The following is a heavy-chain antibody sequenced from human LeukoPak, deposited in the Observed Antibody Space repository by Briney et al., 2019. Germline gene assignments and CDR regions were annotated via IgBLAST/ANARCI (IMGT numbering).Heavy chain of an antibody. Sequence: SETLSLTCTVSGGSISSGGYYWSWIRQPPGKGLEWIGYIYHSGSTYYNPSLKSRVTISVDTSKNQFSLKLSSVTAADTAVYYCARVDWNSYYYYYMDVWGKGTTVTVSS. J-gene: IGHJ6*03. CDR1: GGSISSGGYY. D-gene: IGHD1-7*01. V-gene: IGHV4-30-2*01. CDR3: ARVDWNSYYYYYMDV. CDR2: IYHSGST.